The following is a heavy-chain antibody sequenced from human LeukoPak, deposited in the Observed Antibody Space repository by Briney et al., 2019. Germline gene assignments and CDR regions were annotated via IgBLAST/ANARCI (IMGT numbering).Heavy chain of an antibody. CDR1: GDTLTELS. D-gene: IGHD2-2*01. V-gene: IGHV1-24*01. CDR3: ATLVVPAAKRGV. CDR2: FDPAAGTT. Sequence: ASVKVSCKVSGDTLTELSIHWVRQTPGKGFEWMGGFDPAAGTTVYAQTFQDRIIMTEDTSTGTTYVELGSLTSDDTAIYYCATLVVPAAKRGVWGQGTLVTVSS. J-gene: IGHJ4*02.